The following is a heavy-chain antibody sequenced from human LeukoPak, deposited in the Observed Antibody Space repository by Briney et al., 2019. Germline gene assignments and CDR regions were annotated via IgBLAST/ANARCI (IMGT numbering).Heavy chain of an antibody. CDR3: ARVVSGGYDFDY. J-gene: IGHJ4*02. Sequence: RASVKVSCKASGYTFAGYYMHWVRQAPGQGLEWMGIINPSGGSTSYAQKFQGRVTMTRDTSTSTVYMELSSLRSEDTAVYYCARVVSGGYDFDYWGQGTLVTVSS. CDR1: GYTFAGYY. D-gene: IGHD5-12*01. CDR2: INPSGGST. V-gene: IGHV1-46*01.